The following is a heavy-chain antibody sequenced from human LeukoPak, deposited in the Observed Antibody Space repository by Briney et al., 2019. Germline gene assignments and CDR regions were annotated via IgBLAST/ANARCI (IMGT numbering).Heavy chain of an antibody. V-gene: IGHV3-23*01. Sequence: GGSLRLSCAASGFTFSSYAMSWVRQAPGKGLEWVPAISGSGGSTYYADSVKGRFTISRDNSKNTLYLQMNSLRAEDTAVYYCAKFVGATTLVDYWGQGTLVTVSS. CDR3: AKFVGATTLVDY. J-gene: IGHJ4*02. CDR2: ISGSGGST. D-gene: IGHD1-26*01. CDR1: GFTFSSYA.